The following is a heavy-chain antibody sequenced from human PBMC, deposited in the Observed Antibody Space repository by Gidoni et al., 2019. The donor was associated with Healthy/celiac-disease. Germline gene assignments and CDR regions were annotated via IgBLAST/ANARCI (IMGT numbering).Heavy chain of an antibody. CDR3: AKGPKYSSNLHWFDP. V-gene: IGHV3-23*01. CDR2: ISGSGGST. Sequence: EVQLLESGGGLVQPGGSLRLSCSASGFTFSSYAMSWVRQAPGKGLEWGSGISGSGGSTYYADSVKGRFTISRDNSKNTLYLQMNSLRAEDTAVYYCAKGPKYSSNLHWFDPWGQGTLVTVSS. J-gene: IGHJ5*02. CDR1: GFTFSSYA. D-gene: IGHD6-13*01.